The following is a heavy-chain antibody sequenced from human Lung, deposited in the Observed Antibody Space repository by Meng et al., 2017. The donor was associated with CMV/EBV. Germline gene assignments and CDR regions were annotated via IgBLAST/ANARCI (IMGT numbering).Heavy chain of an antibody. D-gene: IGHD6-13*01. CDR3: TRGRRMYSSSWLPFDY. V-gene: IGHV4-34*01. CDR2: INHSGSS. CDR1: GGALTAYD. Sequence: SGGALTAYDGTWIRQSPGKGLECIGEINHSGSSNYNPSLRSRVTISVDTSKKQFSLKVTSVTAADTAMYYCTRGRRMYSSSWLPFDYWGQGTLVTVSS. J-gene: IGHJ4*02.